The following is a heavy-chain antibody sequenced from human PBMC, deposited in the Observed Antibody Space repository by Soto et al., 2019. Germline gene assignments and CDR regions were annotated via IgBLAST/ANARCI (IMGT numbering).Heavy chain of an antibody. D-gene: IGHD5-12*01. CDR3: ARADRGYDLRYYGMDV. CDR1: GGTFSSYA. J-gene: IGHJ6*02. V-gene: IGHV1-69*01. Sequence: QVQLVQSGAEVKKPGSSVKVSCKASGGTFSSYAITWVRQAPGQGLEWMGGIILIFVTAHYAPKFQGRVTITADETTRTAYMELSSLRSEDTAVYYCARADRGYDLRYYGMDVWGQGTTVTVSS. CDR2: IILIFVTA.